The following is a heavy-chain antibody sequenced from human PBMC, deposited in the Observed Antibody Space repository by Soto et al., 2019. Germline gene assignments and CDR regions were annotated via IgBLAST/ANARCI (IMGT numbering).Heavy chain of an antibody. CDR1: GYAFTTYG. CDR2: SSAHNGNT. Sequence: QVHLVQSGAEVKKPGATVTVSCKGSGYAFTTYGITWVRQAPGQGLEWMGWSSAHNGNTNYAQKSQGIVTVNREPSTSTAYMELRSLRSDDTAVYYCARGRYGDYWGQGALVTVSS. V-gene: IGHV1-18*01. J-gene: IGHJ4*02. CDR3: ARGRYGDY. D-gene: IGHD1-1*01.